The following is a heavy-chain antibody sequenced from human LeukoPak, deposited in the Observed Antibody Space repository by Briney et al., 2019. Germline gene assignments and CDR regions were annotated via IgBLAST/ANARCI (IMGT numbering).Heavy chain of an antibody. CDR3: ARQHRKTAYYYDFSGPFDI. V-gene: IGHV4-34*01. CDR1: GGSFSGYY. J-gene: IGHJ3*02. CDR2: INHSGST. Sequence: SETLSLTCAVYGGSFSGYYWSWIRQPPGKGLEWIGEINHSGSTNYNPSLKSRVTISVDTSKNQFSLQLNSVTPEDTAVYYCARQHRKTAYYYDFSGPFDIWGQGTMVTVSS. D-gene: IGHD3-22*01.